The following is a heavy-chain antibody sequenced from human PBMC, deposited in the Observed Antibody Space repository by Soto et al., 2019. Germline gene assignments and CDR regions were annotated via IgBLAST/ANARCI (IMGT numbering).Heavy chain of an antibody. CDR3: AKDLPDIVVVPADPTYHYYYMDV. CDR2: ISGSGGST. Sequence: GGSLRLSCAASGFTFSSYAMSWVRQAPGKGLEWVSAISGSGGSTYYADSVKGRFTISRDNSKNTLYLQMNSLRAEDTAVYYCAKDLPDIVVVPADPTYHYYYMDVWGKGTTVTVSS. V-gene: IGHV3-23*01. J-gene: IGHJ6*03. D-gene: IGHD2-2*01. CDR1: GFTFSSYA.